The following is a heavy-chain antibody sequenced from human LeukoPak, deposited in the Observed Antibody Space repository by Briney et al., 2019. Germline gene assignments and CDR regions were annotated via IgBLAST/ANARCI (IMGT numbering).Heavy chain of an antibody. J-gene: IGHJ4*02. D-gene: IGHD3-22*01. CDR3: AKDATRYYYDSSGTFDY. CDR1: GFTFDDYA. Sequence: GGSLRLSCAASGFTFDDYAMHWVRQAPGKGLEWVSGISWNSGSIGYADSVKSRFTISRDNAKNSLYLQMNSLRAEDTALYYCAKDATRYYYDSSGTFDYWGQGTLVTVSS. V-gene: IGHV3-9*01. CDR2: ISWNSGSI.